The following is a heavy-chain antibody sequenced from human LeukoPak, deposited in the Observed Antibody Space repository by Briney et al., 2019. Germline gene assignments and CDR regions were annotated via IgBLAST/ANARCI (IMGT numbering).Heavy chain of an antibody. J-gene: IGHJ6*03. D-gene: IGHD1-14*01. Sequence: GASVKVSCKASGYTFTSYDINWVRQATGQGLEWMGWMNPNSGNTGYAQKFQGRVTMTRNTSISTAYMELSSLRSEDTAVYYCARGRTSRRSYYYYMDVWGKGTTVTVSS. CDR1: GYTFTSYD. CDR2: MNPNSGNT. V-gene: IGHV1-8*01. CDR3: ARGRTSRRSYYYYMDV.